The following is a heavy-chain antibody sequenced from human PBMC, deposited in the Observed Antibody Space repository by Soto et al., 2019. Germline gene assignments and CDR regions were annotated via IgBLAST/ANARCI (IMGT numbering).Heavy chain of an antibody. CDR1: GGSISSGCDS. CDR2: IYHSGST. V-gene: IGHV4-30-2*01. Sequence: PSETLSLTCAVSGGSISSGCDSWSWIRQPPGKGLEWIGYIYHSGSTYYNPSLQGRVTMTTDTSTSTAYMELRSLRSDDTAVYYCARGSYYYDSSGYYHYWGQGTLVTVSS. J-gene: IGHJ4*02. CDR3: ARGSYYYDSSGYYHY. D-gene: IGHD3-22*01.